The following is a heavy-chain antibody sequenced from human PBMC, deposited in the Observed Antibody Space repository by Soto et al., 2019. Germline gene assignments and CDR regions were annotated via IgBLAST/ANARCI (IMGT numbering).Heavy chain of an antibody. CDR3: ARRLYYDSSGFEGGGMDV. J-gene: IGHJ6*02. Sequence: QLQLQESGPGLVKPSETLSLTCTVSGGSISSSSYYWGWIRQPPGKGLEWIGSIYYSGSTYYNPSIKSRVTISVDTAKNQFSLKLSSVTAADTAVYYCARRLYYDSSGFEGGGMDVWGQGTTVTVS. D-gene: IGHD3-22*01. V-gene: IGHV4-39*01. CDR2: IYYSGST. CDR1: GGSISSSSYY.